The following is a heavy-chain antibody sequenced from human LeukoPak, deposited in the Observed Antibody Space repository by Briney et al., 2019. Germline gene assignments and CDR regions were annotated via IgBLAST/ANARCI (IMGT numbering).Heavy chain of an antibody. CDR1: GFSFTTYW. J-gene: IGHJ4*02. V-gene: IGHV5-51*01. Sequence: GESLKISCKVSGFSFTTYWIGWVRQMPGKGLEWMGIIYPDDSDTRYSPSFYGQVTFSADKSISTAYLQWSSLKASDTAMYYCARSLAAPYYFDYWGQGTLVTVSS. CDR3: ARSLAAPYYFDY. CDR2: IYPDDSDT. D-gene: IGHD6-6*01.